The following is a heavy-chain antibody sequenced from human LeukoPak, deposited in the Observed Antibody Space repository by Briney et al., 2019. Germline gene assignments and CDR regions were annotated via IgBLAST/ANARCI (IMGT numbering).Heavy chain of an antibody. CDR1: GGSISSGDYY. V-gene: IGHV4-30-4*01. D-gene: IGHD2-15*01. CDR2: IYYSGST. J-gene: IGHJ3*02. Sequence: SETLSLTCTVSGGSISSGDYYWSWIRQPPGKGLEWIGYIYYSGSTYYNPSLKSRVTISVDTSKNQFSLKLSSVTAADTAVYYCARVWGSDCSGGSCPTAFDIWGQGTTVTVSS. CDR3: ARVWGSDCSGGSCPTAFDI.